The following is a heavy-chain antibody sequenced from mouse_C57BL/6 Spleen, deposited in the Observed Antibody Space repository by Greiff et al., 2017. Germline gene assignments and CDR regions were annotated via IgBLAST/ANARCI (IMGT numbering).Heavy chain of an antibody. V-gene: IGHV1-80*01. Sequence: VQLQQSGAELVKPGASVKISCKASGYAFSSYWMTWVKQRPGKGLEWIGQIYPGAGDTNYNGKFKSKATLTADKSSSTAYMQLSSLTSEDSAVYFCARVRVTGYYYAMDYWGQGTSVTVSS. CDR3: ARVRVTGYYYAMDY. J-gene: IGHJ4*01. CDR1: GYAFSSYW. D-gene: IGHD2-3*01. CDR2: IYPGAGDT.